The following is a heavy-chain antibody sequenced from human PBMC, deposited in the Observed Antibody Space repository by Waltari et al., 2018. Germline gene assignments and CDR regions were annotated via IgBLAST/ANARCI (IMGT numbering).Heavy chain of an antibody. CDR1: GGTSTSAS. CDR3: AGGDGGYYYYKMDV. Sequence: QVQLVQSGAEAKKPGSSVRVSCRASGGTSTSASVNWVGQAPGKGLEWMGRSMPDISETKEAVKFQGRITITADKSTGTVYMELSSLRSDDTAVYYCAGGDGGYYYYKMDVWGQGTTVTVSS. J-gene: IGHJ6*03. CDR2: SMPDISET. D-gene: IGHD3-10*01. V-gene: IGHV1-69*02.